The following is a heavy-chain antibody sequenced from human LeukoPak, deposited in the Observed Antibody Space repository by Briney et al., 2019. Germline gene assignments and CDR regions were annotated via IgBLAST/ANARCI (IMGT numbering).Heavy chain of an antibody. CDR2: IYYSGSA. CDR1: GYSISSSNW. D-gene: IGHD6-19*01. V-gene: IGHV4-28*01. Sequence: SEILSLTCAVSGYSISSSNWWGWIRQPPGKGLEWIGYIYYSGSAYYNTSLNSRVTMSVDTSKNQFSLKLSSVTAVDTAVYYCARNQAVAGNHGAMDIWGQGTMVTVSS. J-gene: IGHJ3*02. CDR3: ARNQAVAGNHGAMDI.